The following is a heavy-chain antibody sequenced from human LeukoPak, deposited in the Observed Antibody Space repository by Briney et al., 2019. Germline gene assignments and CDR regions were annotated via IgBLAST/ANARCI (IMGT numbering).Heavy chain of an antibody. Sequence: SSETLSLTCTVSGGSISSSSYFWGWIRQPPGKGLEWIGSISFTGSTYYNSSLKSRVTLSVDTSKNQFSLKLSSATAADTAVYYCARLKSMVYGFDYWGQGTLVTVSS. D-gene: IGHD2-8*01. V-gene: IGHV4-39*01. CDR2: ISFTGST. J-gene: IGHJ4*02. CDR3: ARLKSMVYGFDY. CDR1: GGSISSSSYF.